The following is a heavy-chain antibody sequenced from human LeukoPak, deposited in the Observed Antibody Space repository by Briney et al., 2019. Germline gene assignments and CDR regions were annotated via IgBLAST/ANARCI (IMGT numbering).Heavy chain of an antibody. V-gene: IGHV1-8*01. D-gene: IGHD3-3*01. CDR3: ARGRYYDFWSGYYPAPDY. J-gene: IGHJ4*02. Sequence: GASVKVSCKASGYTFTSYDINWVRQATGQGLEWMGWMNPNSGNTGYAQKFQGRVTMTRNTSISTAYMELSSLRSEDTAVYYCARGRYYDFWSGYYPAPDYWSQGTLVTVSS. CDR1: GYTFTSYD. CDR2: MNPNSGNT.